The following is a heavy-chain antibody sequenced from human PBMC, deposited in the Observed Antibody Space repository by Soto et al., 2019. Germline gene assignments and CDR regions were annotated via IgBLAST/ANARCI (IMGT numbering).Heavy chain of an antibody. Sequence: QLQLQESGPGLVKPSETLSLTCTVSGGSISSSSYYWGWIRQPPGKGLEWIGSIYYSGSTYYNPSLKSRVTISVDTSKNQFSLKLSSVTAADTAVYYCARHIPVTTFGLGYYYYYGMDVWGQGTTVTVSS. D-gene: IGHD4-17*01. CDR1: GGSISSSSYY. CDR3: ARHIPVTTFGLGYYYYYGMDV. J-gene: IGHJ6*02. CDR2: IYYSGST. V-gene: IGHV4-39*01.